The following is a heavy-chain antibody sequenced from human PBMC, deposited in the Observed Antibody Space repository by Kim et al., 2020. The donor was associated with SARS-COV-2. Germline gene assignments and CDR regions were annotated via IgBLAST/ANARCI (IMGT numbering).Heavy chain of an antibody. J-gene: IGHJ4*02. V-gene: IGHV3-23*01. Sequence: YADSVKGRFTISRDKSKNTLYLQMNSLRAEDTAVYYCAKRYLGGAGYFDYWGQGTLVTVSS. D-gene: IGHD1-26*01. CDR3: AKRYLGGAGYFDY.